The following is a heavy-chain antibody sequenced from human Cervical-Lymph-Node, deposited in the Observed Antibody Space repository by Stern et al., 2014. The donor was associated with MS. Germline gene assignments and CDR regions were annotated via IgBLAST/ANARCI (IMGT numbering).Heavy chain of an antibody. CDR3: ARGVGGKGLMDF. D-gene: IGHD4-23*01. CDR1: GFTFSSYD. J-gene: IGHJ6*02. Sequence: EVQLLESGGGLVQPGGSLRLSCAASGFTFSSYDMHWVRQATGKGLEWVSAIGTAGDTYYPGSVKGRFSISTDNAKNSLYLQMNSLRAGDAAVYYCARGVGGKGLMDFWGQGTTVTVSS. CDR2: IGTAGDT. V-gene: IGHV3-13*01.